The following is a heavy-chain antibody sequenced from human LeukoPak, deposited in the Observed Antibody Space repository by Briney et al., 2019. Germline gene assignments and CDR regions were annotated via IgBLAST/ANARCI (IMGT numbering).Heavy chain of an antibody. D-gene: IGHD2-15*01. CDR3: ARDARYCSGGSCYPGGYDY. CDR1: GGSVSSGSYY. V-gene: IGHV4-31*03. J-gene: IGHJ4*02. Sequence: SQTLSLTCTVSGGSVSSGSYYWSWIRQHPGKGLEWIGYIYYSGRTYYNPSLKSRVTISVDTSKNQFSLRLTSVTAADTAVYYCARDARYCSGGSCYPGGYDYWGQGTLVTVPS. CDR2: IYYSGRT.